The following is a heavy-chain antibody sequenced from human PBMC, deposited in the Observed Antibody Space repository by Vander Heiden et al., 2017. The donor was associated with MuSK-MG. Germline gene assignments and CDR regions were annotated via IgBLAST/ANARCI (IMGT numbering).Heavy chain of an antibody. D-gene: IGHD2-15*01. Sequence: QVQLVESGGGVVQPGGPRGLPGQRLGSTSRAIALHWVRQAPGKGLEWVAFIRYDGSNKYYADSVKGRFTISRDNSKNTLYLQMNSLRAEDTAVYYCAKGAYCSGGSCYSEAFDIWGQGTMVTVSS. CDR1: GSTSRAIA. CDR3: AKGAYCSGGSCYSEAFDI. CDR2: IRYDGSNK. J-gene: IGHJ3*02. V-gene: IGHV3-30*02.